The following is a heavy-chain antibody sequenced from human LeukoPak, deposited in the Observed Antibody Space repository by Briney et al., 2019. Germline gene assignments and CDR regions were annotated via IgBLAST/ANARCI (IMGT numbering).Heavy chain of an antibody. D-gene: IGHD3-16*01. CDR3: ARVIGSYGDSAY. V-gene: IGHV3-48*04. J-gene: IGHJ4*02. CDR1: GFSFSSYS. Sequence: PGGSLRLSCAASGFSFSSYSMNWVRQAPGKGLEWLSYISSTSSAIYYADSLKGRFTISRDNAKNSLYLQMDSLRAEDTAVYYRARVIGSYGDSAYWGQGTLVTVSS. CDR2: ISSTSSAI.